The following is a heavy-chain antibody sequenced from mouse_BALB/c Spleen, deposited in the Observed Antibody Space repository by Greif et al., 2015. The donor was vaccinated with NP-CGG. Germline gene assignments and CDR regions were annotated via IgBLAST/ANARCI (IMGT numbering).Heavy chain of an antibody. CDR3: ARRTGTEAMDY. CDR1: GYTFTDYH. D-gene: IGHD4-1*01. Sequence: QVQLQQSGPELVKPGASVKISCKASGYTFTDYHINWVKQKPGQGLEWIGWIYPGSGNTKYNEKFKGKATLTVDTSSSTVYMQLSSLTSEDTAVYFCARRTGTEAMDYWGQGTSVTVSS. V-gene: IGHV1-84*02. CDR2: IYPGSGNT. J-gene: IGHJ4*01.